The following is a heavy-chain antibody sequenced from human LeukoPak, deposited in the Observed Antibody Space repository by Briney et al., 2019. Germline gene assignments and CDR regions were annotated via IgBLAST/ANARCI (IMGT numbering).Heavy chain of an antibody. CDR1: GGSISSYY. V-gene: IGHV4-4*07. D-gene: IGHD3-22*01. CDR3: ASSPITITMIVVIIGYLYYYYYMDV. Sequence: KPSETLSLTCTVSGGSISSYYWSWIRQPAGKGLEWIGRIYTSGSTNYNPSLKSRVSMSVDTSRNQFSLKLSSVTAADTAVYYLASSPITITMIVVIIGYLYYYYYMDVWGKGTTVTISS. J-gene: IGHJ6*03. CDR2: IYTSGST.